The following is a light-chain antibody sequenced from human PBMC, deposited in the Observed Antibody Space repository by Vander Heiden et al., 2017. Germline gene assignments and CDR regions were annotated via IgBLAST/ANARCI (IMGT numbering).Light chain of an antibody. V-gene: IGKV3-20*01. Sequence: EVVLTQAPGTLCLSPGDSATLSCRASQNAYSNFLAWYQQKPGQPPRLLIYGTSSRAAGVPDRFSGSGSGTDFTLTISRLEPEDFAVYYCQQCAASPVTFGRGTKVELK. CDR3: QQCAASPVT. CDR1: QNAYSNF. CDR2: GTS. J-gene: IGKJ1*01.